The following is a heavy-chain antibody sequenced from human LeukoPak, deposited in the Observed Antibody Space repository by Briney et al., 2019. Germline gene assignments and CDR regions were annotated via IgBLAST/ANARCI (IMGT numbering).Heavy chain of an antibody. CDR1: GFIFNNYA. CDR3: AKDNRRHYTSGPNPDSLH. J-gene: IGHJ4*02. Sequence: GGSLRLSCAGSGFIFNNYAMHWLRQHPGKGLEWVSGISWNSGSIDYADSVKGRFTISRDNAKNSLYLQMNSLRVEDTAFYYCAKDNRRHYTSGPNPDSLHWGQGALVTVSS. CDR2: ISWNSGSI. D-gene: IGHD6-19*01. V-gene: IGHV3-9*01.